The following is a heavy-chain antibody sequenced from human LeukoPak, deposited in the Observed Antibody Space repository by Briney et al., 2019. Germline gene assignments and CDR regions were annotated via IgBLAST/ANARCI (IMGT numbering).Heavy chain of an antibody. CDR1: GFTFSSYW. D-gene: IGHD6-13*01. CDR2: IKQDGSEK. Sequence: PGGSLRLSCAASGFTFSSYWMSWVRQAPGKGLEWVANIKQDGSEKYYVGSVKGRFTISRDNAKNSLYLQMNSLRAEDTAVYYCARVYGYSSSWYDYYGMDVWGQGTTVTVSS. CDR3: ARVYGYSSSWYDYYGMDV. J-gene: IGHJ6*02. V-gene: IGHV3-7*01.